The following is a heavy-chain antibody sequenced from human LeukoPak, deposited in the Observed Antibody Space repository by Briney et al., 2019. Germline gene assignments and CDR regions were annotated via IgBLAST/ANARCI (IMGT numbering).Heavy chain of an antibody. Sequence: SETLSLTCTVSGESISGYYWSWIRQPPGKGLEWIGYIYYSGSTNYNPSLKSRVTISVDTSKNQFSLKLSSVTAADTAVYYCASFKLGAFDIWGQGTMVTVSS. J-gene: IGHJ3*02. D-gene: IGHD3-16*01. V-gene: IGHV4-59*01. CDR1: GESISGYY. CDR2: IYYSGST. CDR3: ASFKLGAFDI.